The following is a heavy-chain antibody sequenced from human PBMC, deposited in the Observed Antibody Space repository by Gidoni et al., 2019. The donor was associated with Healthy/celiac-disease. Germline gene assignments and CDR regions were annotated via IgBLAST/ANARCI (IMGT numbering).Heavy chain of an antibody. Sequence: IDPSDSYTNYSPSFQGHVTISADKSISTAYLQWSSLKASDTAMYYCARHLYGSATGAFDIWGQGTMVTVSS. D-gene: IGHD3-10*01. V-gene: IGHV5-10-1*01. CDR3: ARHLYGSATGAFDI. CDR2: IDPSDSYT. J-gene: IGHJ3*02.